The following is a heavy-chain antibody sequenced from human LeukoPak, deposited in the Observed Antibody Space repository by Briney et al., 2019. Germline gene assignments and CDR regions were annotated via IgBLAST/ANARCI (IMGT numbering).Heavy chain of an antibody. Sequence: SETLSLTCAVYGGSFSGYYWSWIRQPPGKGLEWIGEINHSGSTNYNPSLKSRVTISVDTSKNQFSLKLSSVTAADTAVYYCARGRAYRSRTSCRSLDYWRQGTLVTVSP. CDR3: ARGRAYRSRTSCRSLDY. CDR1: GGSFSGYY. V-gene: IGHV4-34*01. J-gene: IGHJ4*02. D-gene: IGHD2-2*01. CDR2: INHSGST.